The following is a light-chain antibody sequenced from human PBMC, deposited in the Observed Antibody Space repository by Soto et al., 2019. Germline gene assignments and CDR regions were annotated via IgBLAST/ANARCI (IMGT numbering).Light chain of an antibody. V-gene: IGLV4-69*01. J-gene: IGLJ2*01. CDR1: SGHNTYA. CDR2: LNSDGSH. Sequence: QSVLTQSPSASASLGASVRLTCTLSSGHNTYAIAWHQQQPEKGPRYLMRLNSDGSHSKGDGIPDRFSGSSSGAERYLTNSSLHSEDEADYYCQTWGTGIVVFGGGTQLTVL. CDR3: QTWGTGIVV.